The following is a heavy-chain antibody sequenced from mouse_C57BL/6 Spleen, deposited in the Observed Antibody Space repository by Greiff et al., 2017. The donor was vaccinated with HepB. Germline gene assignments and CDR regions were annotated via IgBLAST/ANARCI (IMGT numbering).Heavy chain of an antibody. CDR2: IDPENGDT. J-gene: IGHJ2*01. V-gene: IGHV14-4*01. CDR3: TTLLGY. Sequence: EVKVVESGAELVRPGASVKLSCTASGFNIKDDYMHWVKQRPEQGLEWIGWIDPENGDTEYASKFQGKATITADTSSNTAYLQLSSLTSEDTAVYYCTTLLGYWGQGTTLTVSS. CDR1: GFNIKDDY.